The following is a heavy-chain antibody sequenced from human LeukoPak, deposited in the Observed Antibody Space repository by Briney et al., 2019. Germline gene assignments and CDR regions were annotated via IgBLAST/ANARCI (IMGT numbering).Heavy chain of an antibody. J-gene: IGHJ4*02. D-gene: IGHD5-18*01. CDR3: TASVLYVDTAMEIDY. Sequence: SGGSRRLSCTVSKVTFRRSAMLRVRHSSEKGMEWVSYIRSKANSYATAYAASVKGWLTISRDDSKNTAYLQMNSLKTEDTAVYYCTASVLYVDTAMEIDYWGQGTLVTVSS. CDR1: KVTFRRSA. V-gene: IGHV3-73*01. CDR2: IRSKANSYAT.